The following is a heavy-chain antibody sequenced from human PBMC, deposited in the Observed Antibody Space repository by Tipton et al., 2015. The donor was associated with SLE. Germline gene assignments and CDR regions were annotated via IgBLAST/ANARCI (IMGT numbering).Heavy chain of an antibody. CDR2: IYYSGST. D-gene: IGHD3-10*01. CDR3: ARRHGSVLYYFDY. J-gene: IGHJ4*02. Sequence: LRLSCAASGFTVSSNYMSWVRQAPGKGLEWIGSIYYSGSTYYNPSLKSRVTISVDTSKNQFSLKLSSVTAADTAVYYCARRHGSVLYYFDYWGQGTLVTVSS. V-gene: IGHV4-39*07. CDR1: GFTVSSNY.